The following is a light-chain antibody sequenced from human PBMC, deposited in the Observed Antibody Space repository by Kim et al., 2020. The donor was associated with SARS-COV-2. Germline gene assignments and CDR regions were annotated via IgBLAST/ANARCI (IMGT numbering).Light chain of an antibody. J-gene: IGLJ2*01. V-gene: IGLV1-44*01. Sequence: GQRVTISCSGSRSNIGKNTVSWYQQVPGMAPKLIIYTDTQRPSGVPNRLSASKSGTSASLAISGLRSEDEAHYHCAAWDDSLNGLVFGGGTQLTVL. CDR3: AAWDDSLNGLV. CDR1: RSNIGKNT. CDR2: TDT.